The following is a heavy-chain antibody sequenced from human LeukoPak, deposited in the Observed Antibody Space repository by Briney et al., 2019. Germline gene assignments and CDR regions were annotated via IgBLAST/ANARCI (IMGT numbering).Heavy chain of an antibody. J-gene: IGHJ4*02. V-gene: IGHV3-7*01. D-gene: IGHD5-12*01. CDR3: ARDRGDIVATIDFDY. CDR1: GFTFSSYW. CDR2: IKQDGSEK. Sequence: GGSLRLSCAASGFTFSSYWMSWVRQAPGKGLEWVANIKQDGSEKYYVDSVKGRFTISRDNAKNSLYLQMNSLRAEDTAVYYCARDRGDIVATIDFDYWGQGTLVTVSS.